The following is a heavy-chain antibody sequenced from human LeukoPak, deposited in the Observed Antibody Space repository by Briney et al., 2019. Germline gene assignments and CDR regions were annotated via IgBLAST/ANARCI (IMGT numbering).Heavy chain of an antibody. V-gene: IGHV3-30*04. CDR3: ARDSGIQLWSQVCDY. D-gene: IGHD5-18*01. Sequence: GRSLRLSCAASGFTFSSYAMHWVRQAPGKGLEWVAVISYDGSNKYYADSVKGRFTISRDNSKNTLYLQMNSLRAEDTAVYYCARDSGIQLWSQVCDYWGQGTLVTVSS. CDR1: GFTFSSYA. CDR2: ISYDGSNK. J-gene: IGHJ4*02.